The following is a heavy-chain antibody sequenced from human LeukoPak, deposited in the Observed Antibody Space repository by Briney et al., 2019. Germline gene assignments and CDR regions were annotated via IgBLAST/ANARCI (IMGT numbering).Heavy chain of an antibody. J-gene: IGHJ4*02. V-gene: IGHV3-64D*06. Sequence: GGSLRLSCSASGLIFSDYSMHWVRQAPGKGLEYVSGISANGGSTSYADPVKDRFTISRDNSKTTLYLQMSSLRAEDTAVYYCVNLASSSSVQSTWGQGTLVTVSS. CDR2: ISANGGST. CDR3: VNLASSSSVQST. CDR1: GLIFSDYS. D-gene: IGHD3-10*01.